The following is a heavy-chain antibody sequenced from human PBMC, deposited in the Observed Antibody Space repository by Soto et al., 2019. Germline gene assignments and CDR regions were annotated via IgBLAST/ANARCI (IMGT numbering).Heavy chain of an antibody. D-gene: IGHD3-22*01. V-gene: IGHV4-34*01. CDR3: ARRAMIVVVITTDWFDP. Sequence: SETLSLTCAVCGGSFSGYYWSWIRQPPGKGLEWIGEINHSGSTNYNPSLKSRVTISVDTSKNQFSLKLSSVTAADTAVYYCARRAMIVVVITTDWFDPWGQGTLVTVSS. CDR1: GGSFSGYY. CDR2: INHSGST. J-gene: IGHJ5*02.